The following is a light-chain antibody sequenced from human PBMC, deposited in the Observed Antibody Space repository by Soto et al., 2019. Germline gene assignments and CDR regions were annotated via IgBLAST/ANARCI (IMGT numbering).Light chain of an antibody. CDR1: QTVSNNF. CDR2: GAS. J-gene: IGKJ4*01. CDR3: RQYGRSLEFA. Sequence: IVLTQSPGTLSLSPGERATLSCRASQTVSNNFLAWYQEKPGRGPRLLIYGASTRATGIPDRFSGSGSGTDFTLTISRLYPEDFAVYYCRQYGRSLEFAVGGGTKVEIK. V-gene: IGKV3-20*01.